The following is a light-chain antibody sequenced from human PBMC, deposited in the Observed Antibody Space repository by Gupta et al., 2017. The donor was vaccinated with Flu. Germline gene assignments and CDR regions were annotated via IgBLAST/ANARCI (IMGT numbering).Light chain of an antibody. CDR3: SSETSSSTLYV. Sequence: SALTQPASVSGSPGPSITISCTGTSSDVGGYNFVSWYQPHPGKAPKLMIYDVSRRPAGVAHRFSASKSGTTASLTISGLQAEEEADYYCSSETSSSTLYVFGTGTKVTVL. CDR2: DVS. CDR1: SSDVGGYNF. V-gene: IGLV2-14*01. J-gene: IGLJ1*01.